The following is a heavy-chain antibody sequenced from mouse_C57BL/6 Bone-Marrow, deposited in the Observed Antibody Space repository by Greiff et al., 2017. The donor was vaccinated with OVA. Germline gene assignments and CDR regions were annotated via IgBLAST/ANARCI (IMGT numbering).Heavy chain of an antibody. Sequence: QVQLQQPGAELVRPGTSVKLSCKASGYTFTSYWMHWVKQRPGQGLEWIGVIDPSASYTNYNQKFKGKATLTVDTSSSTAYMQHSRLTYEDSAVYYWARVLDDWGQGTTRTVSA. V-gene: IGHV1-59*01. CDR1: GYTFTSYW. CDR2: IDPSASYT. CDR3: ARVLDD. J-gene: IGHJ2*01.